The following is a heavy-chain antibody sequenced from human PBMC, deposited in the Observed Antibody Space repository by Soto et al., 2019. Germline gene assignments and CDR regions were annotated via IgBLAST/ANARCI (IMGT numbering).Heavy chain of an antibody. CDR3: ARAELSTGPAFYGASRDFDY. CDR1: GDSISSGNYY. V-gene: IGHV4-30-4*01. Sequence: QVQLQESGPGLVKPSQTLSLTCAVSGDSISSGNYYWSWIRQPPGKGLEWIGFIYYSGSTYYNPSLKSRVTISVDTSKNQFSLKLSSVTAADTAVYYCARAELSTGPAFYGASRDFDYWGQGTLVTVPS. J-gene: IGHJ4*02. CDR2: IYYSGST. D-gene: IGHD4-17*01.